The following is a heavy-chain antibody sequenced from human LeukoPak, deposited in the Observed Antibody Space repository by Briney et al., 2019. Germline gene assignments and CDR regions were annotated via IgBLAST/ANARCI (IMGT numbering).Heavy chain of an antibody. CDR3: ARGGTTVAGTFWFDP. CDR2: IYHSGST. Sequence: SETLSLTCAASGGSIGSGNWWSWVRQPPGKGLEWIGEIYHSGSTNYNSSLKSRVTISVDKSKNQFSLKLSSVTAADTAMYYCARGGTTVAGTFWFDPWGQGTLVTVSS. CDR1: GGSIGSGNW. V-gene: IGHV4-4*02. D-gene: IGHD6-19*01. J-gene: IGHJ5*02.